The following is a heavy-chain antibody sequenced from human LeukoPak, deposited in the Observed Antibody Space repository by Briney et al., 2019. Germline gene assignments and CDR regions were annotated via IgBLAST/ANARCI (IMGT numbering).Heavy chain of an antibody. CDR2: FDPEDGET. V-gene: IGHV1-24*01. J-gene: IGHJ4*02. Sequence: ASVKVSCKVSGYTLTELSMHWVRQAPGKGLEWMGGFDPEDGETIYAQKFQGRVTMTEDTSTDTAYMELSSLRSDDTAVYYCARDYYDFWSGYYSFDYWGQGTLVTVSS. CDR1: GYTLTELS. CDR3: ARDYYDFWSGYYSFDY. D-gene: IGHD3-3*01.